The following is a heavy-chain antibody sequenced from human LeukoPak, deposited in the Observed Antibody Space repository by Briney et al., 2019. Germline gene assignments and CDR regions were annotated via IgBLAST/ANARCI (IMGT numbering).Heavy chain of an antibody. D-gene: IGHD2-21*01. Sequence: PGRSLRLSCAASGFTFSSYGMHWVRQAPGKGLEWVAVIWYDGSNKYYADSVKGRFTISRDNSKNTVFLLMNSLRAEDTAVYYCARGAGTGWCDFDYWGQGSVVTVPS. CDR1: GFTFSSYG. V-gene: IGHV3-33*08. J-gene: IGHJ4*02. CDR2: IWYDGSNK. CDR3: ARGAGTGWCDFDY.